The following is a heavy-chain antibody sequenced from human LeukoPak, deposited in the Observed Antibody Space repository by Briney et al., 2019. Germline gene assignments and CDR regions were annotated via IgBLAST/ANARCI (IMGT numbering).Heavy chain of an antibody. CDR3: ARAKMIVGSHWGFDP. V-gene: IGHV1-2*02. CDR2: INPNSGGT. D-gene: IGHD1-26*01. CDR1: GYTFTSYD. Sequence: GASVKVSCKASGYTFTSYDINWVRQATGQGLEWMGWINPNSGGTNYAQKFQGRVTMTRDTSISTAYMELSRLRSDDTAVYYCARAKMIVGSHWGFDPWGQGTLVTVSS. J-gene: IGHJ5*02.